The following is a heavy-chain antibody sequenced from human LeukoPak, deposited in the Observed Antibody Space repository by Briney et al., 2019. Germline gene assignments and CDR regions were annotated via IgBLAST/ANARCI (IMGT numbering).Heavy chain of an antibody. CDR3: ASGYSYGYGYFDY. V-gene: IGHV3-11*04. D-gene: IGHD5-18*01. Sequence: PGGSLRLSCAASGFTFSDYYMSWIRQAPGKGLEWVSYISSSGSTIYYADSVKGRFTISRDNAKNSLCLQMNSLRAEDTAVYYCASGYSYGYGYFDYWGQGTLVTVSS. J-gene: IGHJ4*02. CDR2: ISSSGSTI. CDR1: GFTFSDYY.